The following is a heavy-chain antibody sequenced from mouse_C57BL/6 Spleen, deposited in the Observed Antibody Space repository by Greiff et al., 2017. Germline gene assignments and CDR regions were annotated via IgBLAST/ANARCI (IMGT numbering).Heavy chain of an antibody. CDR3: ARGLLLPNFFDY. V-gene: IGHV1-64*01. Sequence: QVQLQQPGAELVKPGASVKLSCKASGYTFTSYWMHWVKQRPGQGLAWIGMIHPNSGSTNYNEKFKSKATLTVDKSSGTAYIQLSSLTSEDSAVYYGARGLLLPNFFDYWGQGTTLTVSS. CDR2: IHPNSGST. D-gene: IGHD1-1*01. CDR1: GYTFTSYW. J-gene: IGHJ2*01.